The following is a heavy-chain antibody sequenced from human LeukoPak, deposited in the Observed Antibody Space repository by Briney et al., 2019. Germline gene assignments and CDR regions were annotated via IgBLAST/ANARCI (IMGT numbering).Heavy chain of an antibody. CDR2: ISRSGVHT. V-gene: IGHV3-23*01. Sequence: PGGSLRLSCAASGFIFNNYVMNWVRQAPGKGLEWVSSISRSGVHTYYADSVKGRFTISRDNSKNTLYLQMNSLRAGDTAIYYCAKDYAAGRPYYFDCWGQGTLVTVSS. D-gene: IGHD6-13*01. CDR3: AKDYAAGRPYYFDC. J-gene: IGHJ4*02. CDR1: GFIFNNYV.